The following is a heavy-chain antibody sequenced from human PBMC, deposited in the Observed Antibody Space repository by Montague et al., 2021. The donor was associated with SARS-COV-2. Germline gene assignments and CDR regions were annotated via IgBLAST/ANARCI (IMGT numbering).Heavy chain of an antibody. V-gene: IGHV4-59*01. CDR3: SREGGYNYGYVS. J-gene: IGHJ4*02. CDR1: GGSMSTYY. CDR2: MSATGSS. Sequence: SETLSLTCSISGGSMSTYYWNWIRQPPGRGLEWIGYMSATGSSNYNPSLKSRVTLSLDTSQNRVSLRLTSVTAADTAVYYCSREGGYNYGYVSWGQGILVTVSS. D-gene: IGHD5-18*01.